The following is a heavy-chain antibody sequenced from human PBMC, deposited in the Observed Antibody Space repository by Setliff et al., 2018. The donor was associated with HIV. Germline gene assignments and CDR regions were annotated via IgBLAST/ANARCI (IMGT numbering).Heavy chain of an antibody. CDR3: ARDEVRYYSGSESVRAGMDV. CDR1: GGSITSSGYN. V-gene: IGHV4-31*03. D-gene: IGHD3-10*01. J-gene: IGHJ6*02. Sequence: SETLSLTCIVSGGSITSSGYNWNWIRQHPGKGLEWIGYIYSSGRTSYNPSLQSRVSISIDTSKNQFSLKLDSVIAADAAVYYCARDEVRYYSGSESVRAGMDVWGQGTAVTVSS. CDR2: IYSSGRT.